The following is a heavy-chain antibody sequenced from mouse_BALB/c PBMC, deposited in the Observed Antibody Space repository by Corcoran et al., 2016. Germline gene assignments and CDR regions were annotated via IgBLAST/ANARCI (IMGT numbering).Heavy chain of an antibody. J-gene: IGHJ4*01. CDR3: ARYYYGSSDAMDY. CDR1: GFNIKDTY. V-gene: IGHV14-3*02. CDR2: IDPANGNT. Sequence: VQLQQSGAELVKPGASVKLSCTASGFNIKDTYMHWVKQRPEQGLEWIGRIDPANGNTKYDPKFQGKATITADTSSNTAYLQLSILTSEDTAVDYCARYYYGSSDAMDYWGQGTSVTVSS. D-gene: IGHD1-1*01.